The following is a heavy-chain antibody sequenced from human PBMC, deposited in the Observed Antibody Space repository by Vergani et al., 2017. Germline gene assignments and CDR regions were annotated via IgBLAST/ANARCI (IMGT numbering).Heavy chain of an antibody. V-gene: IGHV1-69*13. CDR2: IIPIFGTA. CDR3: ARGRRDGYNYRSFDI. Sequence: QVQLVQSGAEVKKPGASVKVSCKASGYTFTSYAMHWVRQAPGQGLEWMGGIIPIFGTANYAQKFQGRVTITADESTSPAYMELSSLRSEDTAVYYCARGRRDGYNYRSFDIWGQGTMVTVSS. CDR1: GYTFTSYA. J-gene: IGHJ3*02. D-gene: IGHD5-24*01.